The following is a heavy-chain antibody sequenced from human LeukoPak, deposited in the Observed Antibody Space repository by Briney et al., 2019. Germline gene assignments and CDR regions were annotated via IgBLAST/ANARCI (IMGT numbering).Heavy chain of an antibody. J-gene: IGHJ4*02. V-gene: IGHV4-39*07. CDR3: ARDQNYYGSGSYYN. CDR1: GGSISSSSYY. CDR2: IYYSGST. Sequence: PSETLSLTCTVSGGSISSSSYYWGWIRQPPGKGLEWIGSIYYSGSTYYNPSLKSRVTISVDTSKNQFSLKLSSVTAADTAVYYCARDQNYYGSGSYYNWGQGTLVTVSS. D-gene: IGHD3-10*01.